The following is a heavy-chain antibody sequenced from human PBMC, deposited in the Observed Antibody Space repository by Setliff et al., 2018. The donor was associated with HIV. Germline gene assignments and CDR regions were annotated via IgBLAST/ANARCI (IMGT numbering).Heavy chain of an antibody. CDR2: ISAGGYTT. J-gene: IGHJ3*02. D-gene: IGHD3-16*01. CDR3: AKMGSPVGPDAFDI. Sequence: GGSLRLSCAASGFSFSNYGMHWVRQAPGKGLEWVSGISAGGYTTYYADSVKGRFTISRDNSKKMLYLQMNSLRAEDTAVYYCAKMGSPVGPDAFDIWGQGTMVTVSS. V-gene: IGHV3-23*01. CDR1: GFSFSNYG.